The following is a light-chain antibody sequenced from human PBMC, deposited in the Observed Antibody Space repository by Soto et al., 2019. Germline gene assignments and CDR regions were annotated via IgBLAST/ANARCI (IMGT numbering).Light chain of an antibody. CDR1: SGDVGAYNY. CDR3: SSYAGSNRV. V-gene: IGLV2-8*01. Sequence: QSALTQPPSASGSPGQSVTISCTGTSGDVGAYNYVSWYQQHPGKAPKLMIYEVSRRPSGVPDRFSGSKSGNTASLTVSGLQADDEADYYCSSYAGSNRVFGTGTNVTVL. J-gene: IGLJ1*01. CDR2: EVS.